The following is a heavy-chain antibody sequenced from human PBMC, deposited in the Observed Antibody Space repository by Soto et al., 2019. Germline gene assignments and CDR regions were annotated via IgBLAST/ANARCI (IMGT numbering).Heavy chain of an antibody. J-gene: IGHJ6*03. Sequence: SETLSLTCTVSGGPISSYYWSWIRQPPGKGLEWIGYIYYSGSTNYNPSLKSRVTISVDTSKNQFSLKLSSVTAADTAVYYCARGYEYYDFWSGPAYYYYYMYVWGKGTTVTVS. CDR1: GGPISSYY. D-gene: IGHD3-3*01. V-gene: IGHV4-59*01. CDR3: ARGYEYYDFWSGPAYYYYYMYV. CDR2: IYYSGST.